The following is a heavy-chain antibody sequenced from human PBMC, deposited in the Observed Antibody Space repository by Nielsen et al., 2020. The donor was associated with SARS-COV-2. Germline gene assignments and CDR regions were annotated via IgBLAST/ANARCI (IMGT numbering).Heavy chain of an antibody. CDR3: ARLPAGTVSFDI. J-gene: IGHJ3*02. Sequence: SETLSLTCAVSGGSIRNTYWGWIRQPPGKRLEWIAYSDHSWRINYNPSLKSRATISADTSKDQISLKLTSVTAADTAVYYCARLPAGTVSFDIWGQVTMVTVSS. CDR2: SDHSWRI. CDR1: GGSIRNTY. D-gene: IGHD2-2*01. V-gene: IGHV4-59*08.